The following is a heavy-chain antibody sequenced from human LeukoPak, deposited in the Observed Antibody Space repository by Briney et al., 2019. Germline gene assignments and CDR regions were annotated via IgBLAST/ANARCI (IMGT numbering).Heavy chain of an antibody. CDR2: ISASGGST. D-gene: IGHD1-20*01. Sequence: GGSLRLSCAASGFTSSFYAMSWVRQAPGKGLEWVSVISASGGSTYYADSVKGRFTISRDNSKNTLYLQVNSLRAEDTAVYYCAKVGGIPGRPYYYYGMDVWGQGTTVTVSS. CDR3: AKVGGIPGRPYYYYGMDV. V-gene: IGHV3-23*01. J-gene: IGHJ6*02. CDR1: GFTSSFYA.